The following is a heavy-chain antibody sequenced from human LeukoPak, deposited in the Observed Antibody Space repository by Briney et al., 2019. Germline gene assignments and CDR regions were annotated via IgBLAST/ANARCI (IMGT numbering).Heavy chain of an antibody. J-gene: IGHJ5*02. Sequence: GGSLRLSCAASGFTFSDYYMSWIRQAPGKGLEWVSYMSTSDSHIYYTDFVKGRFTISRDNAKNSLYLQMNSLRASDTAVYYCARELNGAFDPWGQGTLVTVSS. D-gene: IGHD1-1*01. CDR3: ARELNGAFDP. V-gene: IGHV3-11*04. CDR2: MSTSDSHI. CDR1: GFTFSDYY.